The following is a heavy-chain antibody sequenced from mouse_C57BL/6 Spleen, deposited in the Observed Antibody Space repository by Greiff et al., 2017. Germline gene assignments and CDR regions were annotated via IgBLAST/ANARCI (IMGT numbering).Heavy chain of an antibody. Sequence: EVHLVESGPELVKPGASVKISCKASGYSFTGYYMNWVKQSPEKSLEWIGEINPSTGGTTYNQKFKAKATLTVDKSSSTAYMQLKSLTSEDSAVYYCANYYDAMDYWGQGTSVTVSS. V-gene: IGHV1-42*01. CDR1: GYSFTGYY. D-gene: IGHD1-1*01. CDR3: ANYYDAMDY. J-gene: IGHJ4*01. CDR2: INPSTGGT.